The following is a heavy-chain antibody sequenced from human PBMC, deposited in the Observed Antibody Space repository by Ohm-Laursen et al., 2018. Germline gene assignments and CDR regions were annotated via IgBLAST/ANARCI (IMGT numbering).Heavy chain of an antibody. V-gene: IGHV2-70*04. CDR3: ARMADGWFGAFDI. J-gene: IGHJ3*02. Sequence: STQTLTLPSTFSGFSLSTSGMRVSWIRQPPGKALEWLARIDWDDDKFYSTSLKTRLTISKDTSKNQVVLTMTNMDPVDTATYYCARMADGWFGAFDIWGQGTMVTVSS. CDR2: IDWDDDK. CDR1: GFSLSTSGMR. D-gene: IGHD6-19*01.